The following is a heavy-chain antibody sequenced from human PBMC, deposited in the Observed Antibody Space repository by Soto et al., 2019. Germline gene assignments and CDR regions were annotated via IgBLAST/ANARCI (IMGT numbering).Heavy chain of an antibody. CDR3: ARVGFCGGTTFNHYCFSYSREI. D-gene: IGHD3-10*01. J-gene: IGHJ6*02. CDR2: ISGRGTTI. Sequence: PGGSLRLSCAASGFSFSSFAMNWVRQAPGKGLEWVSFISGRGTTIYYADSVKGRFTVSRDNAQNSLSLQVDSLRDEDTAVYYCARVGFCGGTTFNHYCFSYSREIWGQGTTVTVSS. CDR1: GFSFSSFA. V-gene: IGHV3-48*02.